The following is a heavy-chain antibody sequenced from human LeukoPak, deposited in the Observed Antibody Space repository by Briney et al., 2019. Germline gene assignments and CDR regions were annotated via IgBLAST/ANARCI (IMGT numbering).Heavy chain of an antibody. D-gene: IGHD3-10*01. CDR3: ARMVRGLNLYYMDV. CDR1: GYTFTSYG. J-gene: IGHJ6*03. CDR2: MNPNSDDT. Sequence: ASVKVSCKASGYTFTSYGISWVRQAPGQGLEWMGWMNPNSDDTAFAQKFQGRVTITRNTSISTAYMELSSLRSEDTAVYYCARMVRGLNLYYMDVWGKGTTVTVSS. V-gene: IGHV1-8*03.